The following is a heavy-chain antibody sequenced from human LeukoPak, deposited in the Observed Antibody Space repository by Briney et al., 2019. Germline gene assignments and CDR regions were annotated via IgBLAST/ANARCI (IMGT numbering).Heavy chain of an antibody. V-gene: IGHV3-7*01. CDR2: IEPDGIER. CDR1: GFTLSNYW. Sequence: PGGSLRLSCAASGFTLSNYWMSWVRQAPGKGLEWVANIEPDGIERNYVVSVKGRFTISRDDAKNSLYLQMNSLRAEDTAVYYCARDLSPRSIFGVVPDAFDIWGQGTMVTVSS. J-gene: IGHJ3*02. CDR3: ARDLSPRSIFGVVPDAFDI. D-gene: IGHD3-3*01.